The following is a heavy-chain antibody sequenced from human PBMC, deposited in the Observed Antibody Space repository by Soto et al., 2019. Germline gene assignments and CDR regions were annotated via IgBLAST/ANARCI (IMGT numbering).Heavy chain of an antibody. CDR2: ISYDGSNK. V-gene: IGHV3-30-3*01. Sequence: SGGSLRLFCAASGFTLSSYAMHWVRQSPGKGLEWVAVISYDGSNKYYEDSVNGRFTISTDNSKNTLYLQMNSLRAEDTAVYYCAPLDYYGMDVRGQGTTATVSS. CDR3: APLDYYGMDV. CDR1: GFTLSSYA. J-gene: IGHJ6*02.